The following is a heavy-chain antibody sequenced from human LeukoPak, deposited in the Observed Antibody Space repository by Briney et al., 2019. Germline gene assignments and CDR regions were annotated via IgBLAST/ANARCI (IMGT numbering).Heavy chain of an antibody. CDR2: IDRDGSVR. Sequence: PGGSLRLSCSASGFSFSTYWMSWVRQTPEKGLEFVANIDRDGSVRNYMDSLRGRSTISRDNAKKSMYLEINSLRADDTAVYYCARDPGSSSFDLWGRGALVTVSS. V-gene: IGHV3-7*01. J-gene: IGHJ4*02. CDR1: GFSFSTYW. CDR3: ARDPGSSSFDL. D-gene: IGHD6-13*01.